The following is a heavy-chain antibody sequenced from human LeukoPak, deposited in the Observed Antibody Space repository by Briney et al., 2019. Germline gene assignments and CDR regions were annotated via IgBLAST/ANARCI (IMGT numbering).Heavy chain of an antibody. CDR3: ARHLAIRQWPVWVFDD. Sequence: PSETLSLTCTVSGGSISSSSYYWGWIRQPPGKGLEWIGSMYYSGSTYYNPSLKSRVTISVDTSKNQFSLKLSSVPAADTAVYYCARHLAIRQWPVWVFDDWGQGTLVTVSS. D-gene: IGHD6-19*01. CDR1: GGSISSSSYY. CDR2: MYYSGST. J-gene: IGHJ4*02. V-gene: IGHV4-39*01.